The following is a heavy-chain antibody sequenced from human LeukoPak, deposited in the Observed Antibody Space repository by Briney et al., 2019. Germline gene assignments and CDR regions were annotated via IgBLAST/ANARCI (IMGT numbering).Heavy chain of an antibody. Sequence: ASVKVSCKASGYTFTSYDLNWVRQATGQGLEWMGWMNPNSGNADYAQKFQGRVTMTRNTSISTAYMELRSLRYEDTAVYYCARGRGLDPWGQGTLVTVSS. CDR2: MNPNSGNA. CDR1: GYTFTSYD. CDR3: ARGRGLDP. D-gene: IGHD3-10*01. J-gene: IGHJ5*02. V-gene: IGHV1-8*01.